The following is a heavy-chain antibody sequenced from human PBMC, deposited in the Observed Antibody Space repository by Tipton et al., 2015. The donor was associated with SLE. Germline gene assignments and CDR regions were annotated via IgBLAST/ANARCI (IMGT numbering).Heavy chain of an antibody. Sequence: TLSLTCDVSGGSLGDSGFFWGWIRQPPGMGLEWVAIAYYSGSTYYEPSLRSRTTISVDTSKNRFSLKMNSVTAADTGVYYCARGAFGGYGRGGLDYWGQGALVTVSS. D-gene: IGHD3-16*01. CDR3: ARGAFGGYGRGGLDY. CDR1: GGSLGDSGFF. V-gene: IGHV4-39*02. CDR2: AYYSGST. J-gene: IGHJ4*02.